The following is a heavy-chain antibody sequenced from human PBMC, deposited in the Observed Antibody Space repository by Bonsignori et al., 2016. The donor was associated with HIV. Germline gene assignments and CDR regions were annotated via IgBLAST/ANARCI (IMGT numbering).Heavy chain of an antibody. CDR2: ISGSGNIR. Sequence: EVQLEESGGGLGQPGGVPETLLCSLWIHFSSYAMSWVRQAPGKGLEWVSVISGSGNIRYYAESVRGRFTISRDNSRNTLYLHMDSLRPEDTALYYCAKDQVFSAGGFHPPRDAVDVWGQGTLVTVSS. CDR1: IHFSSYA. V-gene: IGHV3-23*04. D-gene: IGHD6-13*01. CDR3: AKDQVFSAGGFHPPRDAVDV. J-gene: IGHJ3*01.